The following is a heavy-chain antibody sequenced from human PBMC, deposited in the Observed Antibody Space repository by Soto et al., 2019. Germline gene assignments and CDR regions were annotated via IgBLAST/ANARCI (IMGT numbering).Heavy chain of an antibody. V-gene: IGHV1-2*04. J-gene: IGHJ6*02. CDR1: GYTFTSYA. CDR3: ARARRGYSYGYSLGLYYYYGMDV. CDR2: INPNSGGT. Sequence: ASVKASCKASGYTFTSYAMHCVRQAPGQGLEWMGWINPNSGGTNYAQKFQGWVTMTRDTSISTAYMELSRLRSDDTAVYYCARARRGYSYGYSLGLYYYYGMDVWGQGTTVTVSS. D-gene: IGHD5-18*01.